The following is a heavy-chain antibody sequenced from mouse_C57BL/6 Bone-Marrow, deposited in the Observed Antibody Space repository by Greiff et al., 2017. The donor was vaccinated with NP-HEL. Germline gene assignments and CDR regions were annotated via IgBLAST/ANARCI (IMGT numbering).Heavy chain of an antibody. D-gene: IGHD2-4*01. CDR1: GFNIKDDY. J-gene: IGHJ4*01. CDR3: TTLIYYDYDGDWAMDY. CDR2: IDPENGDT. V-gene: IGHV14-4*01. Sequence: EVQLQQSGAELVRPGASVKLSCTASGFNIKDDYMHWVKQRPEQGLEWIGWIDPENGDTEYASKFQGKATITADTSSNTAYLQLSSLTSEDTAVYYCTTLIYYDYDGDWAMDYWGQGTSVTVSS.